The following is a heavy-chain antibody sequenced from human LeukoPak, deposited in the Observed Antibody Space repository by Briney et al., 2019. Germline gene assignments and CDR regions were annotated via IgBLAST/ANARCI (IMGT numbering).Heavy chain of an antibody. V-gene: IGHV1-8*01. D-gene: IGHD5-12*01. CDR2: VNPNSGNT. CDR3: ARGRAPWIYLYSRYYYYGMDV. J-gene: IGHJ6*02. Sequence: ASVKVSCKASGYTFTSYDINWVRQATGQGLEWMGWVNPNSGNTGYAQKFQGRVTMTRNTSISTAYMELSSLRSEDTAVYYCARGRAPWIYLYSRYYYYGMDVWGQGTTVTVSS. CDR1: GYTFTSYD.